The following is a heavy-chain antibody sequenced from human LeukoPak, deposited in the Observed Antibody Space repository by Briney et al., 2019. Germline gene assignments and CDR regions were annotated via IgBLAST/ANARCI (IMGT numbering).Heavy chain of an antibody. V-gene: IGHV1-2*02. CDR1: GYTFTGYY. CDR3: AIQLRYTLSNWFDP. Sequence: ASVKVSCKASGYTFTGYYMHWVRQAPGQGLEWMGWINPNSGGTNYAQKFQGRVTMTRDTSISTAYMDLSRLRSDDTAVYYCAIQLRYTLSNWFDPWGQGTLVTVSS. D-gene: IGHD3-9*01. J-gene: IGHJ5*02. CDR2: INPNSGGT.